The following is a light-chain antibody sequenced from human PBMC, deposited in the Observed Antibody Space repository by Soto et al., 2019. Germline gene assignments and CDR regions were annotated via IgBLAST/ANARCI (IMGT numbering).Light chain of an antibody. CDR1: QSVSSN. Sequence: ETVMTQSPATLSVSPGERATLSCRASQSVSSNLAWYQQKPGQAPRLLIYGASIRATGIPARFSGSGSGTEFTLTISSLQSEDFAVYYCQQYNTWPLTFGPGTKVDIK. CDR2: GAS. CDR3: QQYNTWPLT. V-gene: IGKV3-15*01. J-gene: IGKJ3*01.